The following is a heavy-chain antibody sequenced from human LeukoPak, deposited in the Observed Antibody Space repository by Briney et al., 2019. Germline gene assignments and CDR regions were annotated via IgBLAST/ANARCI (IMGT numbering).Heavy chain of an antibody. J-gene: IGHJ4*02. CDR1: GFTFSIYG. CDR2: IWEDGTNI. V-gene: IGHV3-33*08. D-gene: IGHD6-19*01. CDR3: ARPGYNSGWYEY. Sequence: GGSLRLSCAASGFTFSIYGMHWVRQAPGKGLEWVAVIWEDGTNIHYADSVKGRFTISRDNSKNTLYLQMNSLRDEDTAVYYCARPGYNSGWYEYWGQGTLVTVSS.